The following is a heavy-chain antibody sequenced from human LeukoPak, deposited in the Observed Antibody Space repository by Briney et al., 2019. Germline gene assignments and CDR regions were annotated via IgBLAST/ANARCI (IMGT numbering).Heavy chain of an antibody. Sequence: KASETLSLTCAVYGGSFSGYYWSWIRQPPGKGLEWIGEMNHSGSTNYNPSLKSRVTISVDTSKNQFSLKLSSVTAADTAVYYCARGRTSRTRHYYDSSGYSYSDYWGQGTLVTVSS. CDR3: ARGRTSRTRHYYDSSGYSYSDY. V-gene: IGHV4-34*01. J-gene: IGHJ4*02. CDR1: GGSFSGYY. D-gene: IGHD3-22*01. CDR2: MNHSGST.